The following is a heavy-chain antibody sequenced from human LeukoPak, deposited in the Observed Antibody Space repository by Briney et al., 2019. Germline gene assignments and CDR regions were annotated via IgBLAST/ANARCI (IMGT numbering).Heavy chain of an antibody. CDR1: GYSISSAYY. V-gene: IGHV4-38-2*02. Sequence: SETLSLTCAVSGYSISSAYYWGWMRQPPGKGLEWIGSIYHTGSTYYNPSLKSRVTISRDTSKNQFSLKLSSVTAADTAVYYCARDKMGGADYWGQGTLVIVSS. J-gene: IGHJ4*02. D-gene: IGHD3-16*01. CDR3: ARDKMGGADY. CDR2: IYHTGST.